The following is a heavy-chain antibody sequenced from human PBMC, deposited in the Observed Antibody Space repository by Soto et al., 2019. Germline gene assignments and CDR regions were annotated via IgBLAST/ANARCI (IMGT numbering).Heavy chain of an antibody. CDR1: GFTFSSYA. Sequence: EVQLLESGGGLVQPGGSLRLSCAASGFTFSSYAMSWVRQAPGKGLEWVSAFSGSGGSTYYADSLKGRFTISRDNSKNTLYLQVNSLRAEDTAVYYCAQTIPPQVVTPADWGQGTLVTVSS. D-gene: IGHD3-22*01. CDR3: AQTIPPQVVTPAD. J-gene: IGHJ1*01. V-gene: IGHV3-23*01. CDR2: FSGSGGST.